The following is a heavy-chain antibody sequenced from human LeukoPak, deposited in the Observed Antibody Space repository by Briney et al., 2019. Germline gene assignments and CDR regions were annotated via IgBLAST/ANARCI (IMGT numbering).Heavy chain of an antibody. J-gene: IGHJ3*02. CDR3: ARQKCTSTSCLTKNAFDI. Sequence: SETLSLTCTVSGSISSYYWSWIRQPPGKGLEWIGYIYTSGSTNYNPSLKSRVTISVDTSENQFSLDLSSVTAADTAVYYCARQKCTSTSCLTKNAFDIWGQGTMVTVSS. CDR1: GSISSYY. D-gene: IGHD2-2*01. V-gene: IGHV4-4*09. CDR2: IYTSGST.